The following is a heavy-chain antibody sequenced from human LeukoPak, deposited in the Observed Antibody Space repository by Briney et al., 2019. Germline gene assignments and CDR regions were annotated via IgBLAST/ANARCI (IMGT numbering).Heavy chain of an antibody. CDR3: ARPGDYAYYFDY. D-gene: IGHD4-17*01. CDR2: ISYDGSNK. V-gene: IGHV3-30*04. CDR1: GFTFSSYA. J-gene: IGHJ4*02. Sequence: GGSLRLSCAASGFTFSSYAMHWVRQAPGKGPEWVAVISYDGSNKYYADSVKGRFTISRDNSKNTLYLQMNSLRAEDTAVYYCARPGDYAYYFDYWGQGTLVTVSS.